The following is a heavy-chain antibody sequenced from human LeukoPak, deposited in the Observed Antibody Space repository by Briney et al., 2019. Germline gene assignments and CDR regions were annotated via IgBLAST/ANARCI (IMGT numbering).Heavy chain of an antibody. V-gene: IGHV7-4-1*02. CDR2: INTNTGNP. CDR3: ARSNNDGDYLGVGFDY. CDR1: GYTFSSYA. Sequence: GASVKVSCKASGYTFSSYAMNWVRQAPGQGLEWMGWINTNTGNPTYAQGFTGRFVFSLHTSVSTAYLQISSLQAEDTAVYYCARSNNDGDYLGVGFDYWGQGTLVTVSS. D-gene: IGHD4-17*01. J-gene: IGHJ4*02.